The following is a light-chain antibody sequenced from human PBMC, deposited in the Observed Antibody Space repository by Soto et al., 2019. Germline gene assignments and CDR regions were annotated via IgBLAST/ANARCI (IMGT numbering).Light chain of an antibody. CDR3: SSYRSSNTWV. CDR1: SSDIGGYDY. CDR2: EVS. J-gene: IGLJ3*02. V-gene: IGLV2-14*01. Sequence: QSVLTQPASVSGSPGQSITISCTGTSSDIGGYDYVSWYQQHPGKAPKLMIYEVSYRPSGVSNRFSGSKAGNTASLTISGLQAEDEADYYCSSYRSSNTWVFGGGTKLTVL.